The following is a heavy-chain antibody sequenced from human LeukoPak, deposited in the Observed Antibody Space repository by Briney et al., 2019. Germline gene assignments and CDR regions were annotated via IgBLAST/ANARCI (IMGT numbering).Heavy chain of an antibody. J-gene: IGHJ6*03. CDR1: GFTFSSYW. V-gene: IGHV3-7*01. D-gene: IGHD6-19*01. CDR2: IKRDGSEK. CDR3: ARGLVRPMYYMDV. Sequence: GGSLRLSCAASGFTFSSYWMSWVRQAPGKGLEWVANIKRDGSEKYYVDSVKGRFTISRDNAKNSLYLQMNSLRAEDTAVYYCARGLVRPMYYMDVWGKGTTVTVSS.